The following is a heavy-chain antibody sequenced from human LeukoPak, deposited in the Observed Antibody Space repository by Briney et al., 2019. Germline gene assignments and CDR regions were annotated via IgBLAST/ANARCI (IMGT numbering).Heavy chain of an antibody. J-gene: IGHJ5*02. V-gene: IGHV1-69*05. CDR2: IIPIFGTA. D-gene: IGHD3/OR15-3a*01. CDR1: GGTFSSYA. Sequence: SVKVSCKASGGTFSSYAISWVRQAPGQGLEWMGGIIPIFGTANYAQKFQGRVTITTDESTSTAYMELSSLRSEDTAVYYCARLLGRFLDWLRFDPWGQGTLVTVSS. CDR3: ARLLGRFLDWLRFDP.